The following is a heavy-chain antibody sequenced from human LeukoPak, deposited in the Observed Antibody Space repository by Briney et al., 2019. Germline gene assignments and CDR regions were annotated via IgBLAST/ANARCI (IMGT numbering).Heavy chain of an antibody. CDR1: GYSISSGYY. CDR2: IYHSGST. D-gene: IGHD3-10*01. Sequence: SETLSLTCTVSGYSISSGYYWGWIRQPPGKGLEWIGSIYHSGSTYYNPSLKSRVTISVDTSKNQFSLKLSSVTAADTAVYYCARAVGSGSSPLDYWGQGTLVTVSS. V-gene: IGHV4-38-2*02. CDR3: ARAVGSGSSPLDY. J-gene: IGHJ4*02.